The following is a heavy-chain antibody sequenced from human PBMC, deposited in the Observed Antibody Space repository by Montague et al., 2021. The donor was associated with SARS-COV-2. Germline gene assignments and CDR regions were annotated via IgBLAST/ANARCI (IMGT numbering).Heavy chain of an antibody. Sequence: SLRLSCAASGFNFGHYWMTWVRQAPGEGLDWVANIKQDVSEKYYEDSVKGRFTISRDNAKNSVYLQMNSLRVADAAVYYCSGSNSGLDSGDLWGQGTLVIVSS. CDR2: IKQDVSEK. D-gene: IGHD5-12*01. J-gene: IGHJ5*02. CDR1: GFNFGHYW. CDR3: SGSNSGLDSGDL. V-gene: IGHV3-7*01.